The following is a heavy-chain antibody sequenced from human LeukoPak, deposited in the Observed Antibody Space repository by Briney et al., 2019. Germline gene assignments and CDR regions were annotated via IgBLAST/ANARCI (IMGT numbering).Heavy chain of an antibody. Sequence: PSETLSLTCTVSGGSISSSSYYWGWIRQPPGKGLEWIGSIYYSGSTYYNPSLKSRVTISVDTSKNQFSLKLSSVTAADTAVYYCARIVVTGSRGNWFDPWGQGTLVTVSS. CDR2: IYYSGST. D-gene: IGHD1-20*01. J-gene: IGHJ5*02. CDR3: ARIVVTGSRGNWFDP. V-gene: IGHV4-39*01. CDR1: GGSISSSSYY.